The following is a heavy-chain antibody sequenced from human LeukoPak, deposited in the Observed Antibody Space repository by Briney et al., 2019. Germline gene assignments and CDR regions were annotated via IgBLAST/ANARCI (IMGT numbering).Heavy chain of an antibody. V-gene: IGHV3-23*01. CDR2: FIGSGGST. CDR1: GFPFSSYA. D-gene: IGHD3-3*01. CDR3: AKVVDFWSGPLDY. Sequence: GSLRLSFAASGFPFSSYAMGWVRQAPGKGLGWVSAFIGSGGSTYYADSVKGRFTISRDNSKNTLYLQMNSLRAEDTAVYYCAKVVDFWSGPLDYWGQGTLVTVSS. J-gene: IGHJ4*02.